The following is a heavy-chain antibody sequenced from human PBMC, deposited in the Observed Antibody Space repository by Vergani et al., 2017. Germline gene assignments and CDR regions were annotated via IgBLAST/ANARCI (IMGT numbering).Heavy chain of an antibody. J-gene: IGHJ5*02. CDR3: ARDCRRGWYSSNWFDP. CDR2: IKSTFDRGTT. CDR1: GFSFRNAW. Sequence: EVQLVESGGGIVKPGGSLRLSCVASGFSFRNAWMNWVRRTPGKGLEWVGRIKSTFDRGTTDYAAAVKGRFTISRDDSKNTLFLQMNGLKTEDIGVYYCARDCRRGWYSSNWFDPWGQGTLVTVSS. V-gene: IGHV3-15*07. D-gene: IGHD6-13*01.